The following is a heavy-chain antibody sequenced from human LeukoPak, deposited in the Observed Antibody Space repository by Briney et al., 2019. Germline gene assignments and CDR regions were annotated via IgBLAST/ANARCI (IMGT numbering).Heavy chain of an antibody. V-gene: IGHV3-23*01. CDR2: ISGSGGST. CDR1: GFTFSSYA. J-gene: IGHJ4*02. CDR3: AKGVIVVVPAAPDLDY. D-gene: IGHD2-2*01. Sequence: GGSLRLSCAASGFTFSSYAMSWVRQAPGKGLKWVSAISGSGGSTYYADSVKGRFTISRDNSKNTLYLQMNSLRAEDTAVYYCAKGVIVVVPAAPDLDYWGQGTLVTVPS.